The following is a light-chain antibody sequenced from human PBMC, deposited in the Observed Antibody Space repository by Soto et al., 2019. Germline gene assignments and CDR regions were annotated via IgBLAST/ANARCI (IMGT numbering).Light chain of an antibody. CDR2: GAS. V-gene: IGKV1-16*02. Sequence: DIQMTQSPSSLSASVGDTATITWRASQGISNFLAWFQQKPGKAPKSLIYGASSLQSGVPSKFSGSGSDTDFTLTISSLQPEDSATYFCQQYHSYPVTFGGGTKVEIK. CDR3: QQYHSYPVT. J-gene: IGKJ4*01. CDR1: QGISNF.